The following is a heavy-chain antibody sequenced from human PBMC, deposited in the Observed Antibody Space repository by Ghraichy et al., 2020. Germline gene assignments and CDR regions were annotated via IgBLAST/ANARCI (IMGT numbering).Heavy chain of an antibody. CDR1: GGSFSGYY. V-gene: IGHV4-34*01. D-gene: IGHD3-3*01. CDR3: ARGPVRYFWSGYYGTPYGMDV. J-gene: IGHJ6*02. Sequence: SETLSLTCAVYGGSFSGYYWSWIRQPPGKGLEWIGEINHSGSTNYNPSLKCRVTISVDTSKNQFSLKLSSVTAADTAVYYCARGPVRYFWSGYYGTPYGMDVWGQGTTVTVSS. CDR2: INHSGST.